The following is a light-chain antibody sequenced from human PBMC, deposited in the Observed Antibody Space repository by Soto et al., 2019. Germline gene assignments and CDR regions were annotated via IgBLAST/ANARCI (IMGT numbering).Light chain of an antibody. CDR3: SSYRSTITYV. J-gene: IGLJ1*01. CDR1: SSDVGGYNY. CDR2: EVS. V-gene: IGLV2-14*01. Sequence: QSVLTQPASVSGSPGQSITISCTGTSSDVGGYNYVSWYQQHPGKAPKLMIYEVSNRPSGVSNRFSGSKSGNTASLTISGLQPEDEADYYCSSYRSTITYVFGTGTKVTV.